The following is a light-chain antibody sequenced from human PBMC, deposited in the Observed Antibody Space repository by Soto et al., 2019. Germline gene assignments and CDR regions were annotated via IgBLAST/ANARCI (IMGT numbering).Light chain of an antibody. CDR3: QQYGSSPPT. CDR2: GAS. J-gene: IGKJ1*01. Sequence: EIVLTQSPGTLSLSPGERATLSCRASQSVSSNYLAWYQRKPGQAPRLLIYGASSRAIDIPNRFSGSGSGTDFTLTSTRLAPEDFAVYYCQQYGSSPPTFGQGTKVEI. CDR1: QSVSSNY. V-gene: IGKV3-20*01.